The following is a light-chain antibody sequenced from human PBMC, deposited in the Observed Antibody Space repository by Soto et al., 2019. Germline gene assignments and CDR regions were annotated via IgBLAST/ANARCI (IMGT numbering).Light chain of an antibody. CDR2: LNSDGSH. Sequence: QPVLTQSPSASASLGASVKLTCTLSSGHSSYAIAWHQQQPEKGPRYLMKLNSDGSHSKGDAIPDRFSGSSSGAERYLTISSLQSEDGADYYCQTWGTGIRVFGGGTKVTVL. J-gene: IGLJ2*01. CDR1: SGHSSYA. V-gene: IGLV4-69*01. CDR3: QTWGTGIRV.